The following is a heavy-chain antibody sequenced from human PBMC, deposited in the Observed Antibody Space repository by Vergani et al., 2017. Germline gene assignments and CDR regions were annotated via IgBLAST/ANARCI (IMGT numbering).Heavy chain of an antibody. CDR3: AKDFGLDYWYFDL. V-gene: IGHV3-9*01. D-gene: IGHD3-16*01. CDR2: ISWNSGSI. J-gene: IGHJ2*01. CDR1: GFTFSSYA. Sequence: EVQLLESGGGLVQPGGSLRLSCAASGFTFSSYAMSWVRQAPGKGLEWVSGISWNSGSIGYADSVKGRFTISRDNAKNSLYLQMNSLRAEDTALYYCAKDFGLDYWYFDLWGRGTLVTVSS.